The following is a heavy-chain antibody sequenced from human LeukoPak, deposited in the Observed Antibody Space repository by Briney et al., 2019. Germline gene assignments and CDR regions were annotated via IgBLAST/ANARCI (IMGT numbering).Heavy chain of an antibody. D-gene: IGHD6-13*01. CDR3: AREGFGSYSSSWY. V-gene: IGHV3-21*01. CDR1: GFTFSSYS. J-gene: IGHJ4*02. CDR2: ISSSSSYI. Sequence: PGGSLRLSCAASGFTFSSYSMNWVRQAPGKGLEWVSSISSSSSYIYYADSVKGRFTISRDNAKNSLYLQMNSLRAEDTAVCYCAREGFGSYSSSWYWGQGTLVTVSS.